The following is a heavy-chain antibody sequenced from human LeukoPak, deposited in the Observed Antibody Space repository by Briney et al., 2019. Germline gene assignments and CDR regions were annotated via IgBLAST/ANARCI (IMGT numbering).Heavy chain of an antibody. D-gene: IGHD3-9*01. CDR3: ATQYYDILTGKD. CDR2: ISYDGSNK. CDR1: GFTSSSYG. J-gene: IGHJ4*02. Sequence: GGSLRLSCAASGFTSSSYGMHWVRQAPGKGLEWVAVISYDGSNKYYADSVKGRFTISRDNSKNTLYLQMNSLRAEDTAVYYCATQYYDILTGKDWGQGTLVTVSS. V-gene: IGHV3-30*03.